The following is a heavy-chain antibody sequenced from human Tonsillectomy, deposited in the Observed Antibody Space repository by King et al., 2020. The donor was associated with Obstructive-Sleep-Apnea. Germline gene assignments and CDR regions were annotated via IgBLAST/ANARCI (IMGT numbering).Heavy chain of an antibody. D-gene: IGHD6-13*01. CDR2: ISYDGSNK. CDR3: AKDPGIAALDY. V-gene: IGHV3-30*18. Sequence: VQLVESGGGVVQPGRSLRLSCAGSGFTFSSYGMHWVRQAPGKGLEWVAVISYDGSNKYYADSVKGRFTISRDNSKNTLYLQMNSLKTEDTAVYYCAKDPGIAALDYWGQGTLVTVSS. CDR1: GFTFSSYG. J-gene: IGHJ4*02.